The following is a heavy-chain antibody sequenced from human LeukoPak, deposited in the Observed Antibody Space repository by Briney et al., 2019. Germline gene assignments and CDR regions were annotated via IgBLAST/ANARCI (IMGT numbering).Heavy chain of an antibody. V-gene: IGHV1-18*01. J-gene: IGHJ4*02. CDR2: ISAYNGNT. CDR1: GYTFTSYG. CDR3: ARDWDDAVLRYFDWLPRPIYFDY. D-gene: IGHD3-9*01. Sequence: ASVKVSCKASGYTFTSYGISWVRQAPGQGLEWMGWISAYNGNTNYAQKFQGRVTMTRDTSISTAYMELSRLRSDDTAVYYCARDWDDAVLRYFDWLPRPIYFDYWGQGTLVTVSS.